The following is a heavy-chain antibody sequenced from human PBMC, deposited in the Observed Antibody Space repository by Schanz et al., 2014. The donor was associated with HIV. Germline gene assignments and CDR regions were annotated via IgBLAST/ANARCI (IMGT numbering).Heavy chain of an antibody. Sequence: QVQLVQSGAEVKKPGSSVKVSCKPSGGTLTNYAISWVRQAPGQGLEWMGGIVPMLGKTRYAPKFQGRVTITADESMSTAYMELSSLRSEDTAVYYCSRAFYSDSGSFYSVDPWGQGTLVTVSS. CDR2: IVPMLGKT. D-gene: IGHD3-10*01. CDR1: GGTLTNYA. J-gene: IGHJ5*02. V-gene: IGHV1-69*01. CDR3: SRAFYSDSGSFYSVDP.